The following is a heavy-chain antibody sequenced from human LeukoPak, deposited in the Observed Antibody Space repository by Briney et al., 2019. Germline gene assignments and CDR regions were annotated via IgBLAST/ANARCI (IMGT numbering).Heavy chain of an antibody. J-gene: IGHJ4*02. V-gene: IGHV4-31*02. CDR2: ISYRGTT. Sequence: SETLSLTCTVSGGSISNSGGFYWSWIRQHPGNGLEWIGFISYRGTTYYNPSLRSRVSLSVDTSKSQFSLRLSSVTDEDTAVYYCARISQSSGGFYYWGQGTLVTVSS. CDR3: ARISQSSGGFYY. D-gene: IGHD2-15*01. CDR1: GGSISNSGGFY.